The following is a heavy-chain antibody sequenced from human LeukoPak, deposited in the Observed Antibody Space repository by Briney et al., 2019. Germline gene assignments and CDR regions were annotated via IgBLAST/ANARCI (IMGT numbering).Heavy chain of an antibody. CDR1: GYTFTSYG. Sequence: GASVKVSCKASGYTFTSYGISWVLQAPGHGLEWMGWISAYNGNTNYAQKLQGRVTMTTDTSTSTAYMELRSLRSDDTAVYYCARPYYDSSAPPYDYWGQGTLVTVSS. CDR2: ISAYNGNT. V-gene: IGHV1-18*01. CDR3: ARPYYDSSAPPYDY. J-gene: IGHJ4*02. D-gene: IGHD3-22*01.